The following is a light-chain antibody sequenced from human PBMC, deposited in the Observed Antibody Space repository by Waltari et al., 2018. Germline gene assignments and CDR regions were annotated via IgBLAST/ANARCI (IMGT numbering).Light chain of an antibody. CDR3: QQTNTFPFT. V-gene: IGKV1-12*01. J-gene: IGKJ2*01. CDR1: QAIGRW. Sequence: DIQMIQSPSSVSASLGDRVTTTCRASQAIGRWLAWYQHKPGRAPNLLIFAASSLQNGVPSRFSGSGSGTYFTLTINSLQPEDFATYYCQQTNTFPFTFGQGTKLEIK. CDR2: AAS.